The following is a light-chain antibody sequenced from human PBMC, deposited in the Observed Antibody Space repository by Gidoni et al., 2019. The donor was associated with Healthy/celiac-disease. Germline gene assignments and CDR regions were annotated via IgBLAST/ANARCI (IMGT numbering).Light chain of an antibody. Sequence: DIQMTQSPSSLSASVGDRVTITCQASQDISNYLNWYQQKPGKAPKLLIYDASNLETGVPSRFSGSGSGTDFTFTISSLQPEDIATYYCQQYDNLSPTFXPXTKVXIK. V-gene: IGKV1-33*01. CDR1: QDISNY. CDR2: DAS. J-gene: IGKJ3*01. CDR3: QQYDNLSPT.